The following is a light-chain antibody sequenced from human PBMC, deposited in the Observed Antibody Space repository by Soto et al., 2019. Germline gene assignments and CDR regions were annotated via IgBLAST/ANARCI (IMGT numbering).Light chain of an antibody. CDR3: LQHNSYPYT. Sequence: DIQMTQSPSSLSASVGDRVSITCRASQGITRDLAWYQQKPGKAPKRLIYAASSLQSGVPSRFSGSGSGTEFTLTISSLQPEDFATYYCLQHNSYPYTFGQGNRLEIK. J-gene: IGKJ2*01. CDR2: AAS. V-gene: IGKV1-17*01. CDR1: QGITRD.